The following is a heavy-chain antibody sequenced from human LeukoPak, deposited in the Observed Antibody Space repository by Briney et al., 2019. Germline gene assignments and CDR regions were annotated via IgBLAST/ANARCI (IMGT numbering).Heavy chain of an antibody. V-gene: IGHV3-66*02. J-gene: IGHJ6*02. D-gene: IGHD6-19*01. CDR3: ARGGDSSGWVYYGMDV. CDR1: GFTVSSSY. CDR2: IYSGGST. Sequence: GGSLRLSCAASGFTVSSSYMSWVRQAPGKGLEWVSVIYSGGSTYYADSVKGRFTISRDNSKNTLYLQMNSLRAEDTAVYYCARGGDSSGWVYYGMDVWGQGTTVTVSS.